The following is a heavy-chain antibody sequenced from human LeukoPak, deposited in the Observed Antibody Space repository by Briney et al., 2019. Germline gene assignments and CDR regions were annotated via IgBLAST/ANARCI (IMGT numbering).Heavy chain of an antibody. Sequence: EASLRVSCKASGYTFSAYYMHWVRQAPGQGPEWLGWINPKIDVKDYAKKFQGRVALTRDTSNATAYMELSGLTSDDTAVYFCARADGDEYYLDSWGQGTLVTVSS. J-gene: IGHJ5*01. CDR2: INPKIDVK. CDR1: GYTFSAYY. CDR3: ARADGDEYYLDS. V-gene: IGHV1-2*02. D-gene: IGHD4-17*01.